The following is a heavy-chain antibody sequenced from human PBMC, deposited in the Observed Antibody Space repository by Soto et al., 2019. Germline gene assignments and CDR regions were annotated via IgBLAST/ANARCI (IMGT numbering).Heavy chain of an antibody. CDR3: ARSRPHMTTVTTLDY. CDR2: INHSGST. J-gene: IGHJ4*02. Sequence: SETLSLTCAVYGGSFSGYYWSWIRQPPGKGLEWIGEINHSGSTNYNPSLKSRVTISVDTSKNQFSLKLSSVTAADTAVYYCARSRPHMTTVTTLDYWGQGTLVTVSS. CDR1: GGSFSGYY. D-gene: IGHD4-4*01. V-gene: IGHV4-34*01.